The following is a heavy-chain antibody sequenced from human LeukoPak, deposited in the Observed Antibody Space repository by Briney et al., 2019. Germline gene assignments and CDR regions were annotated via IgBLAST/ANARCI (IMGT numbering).Heavy chain of an antibody. CDR1: GFTFSSYS. D-gene: IGHD3-10*01. J-gene: IGHJ4*02. V-gene: IGHV3-21*01. Sequence: GGSLRLSCAASGFTFSSYSMNWVRQAPGKGLEWVSSISSSSSYIYYADSVKGRFTISRDNAKNSLYLQMNSLRAEDTAVYYCARKRSYYYGAGSYGFDYGAQEPLVTVS. CDR2: ISSSSSYI. CDR3: ARKRSYYYGAGSYGFDY.